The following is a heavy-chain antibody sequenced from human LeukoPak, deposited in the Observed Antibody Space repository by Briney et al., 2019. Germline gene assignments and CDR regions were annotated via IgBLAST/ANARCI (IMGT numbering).Heavy chain of an antibody. V-gene: IGHV3-64*01. CDR3: VTLGADY. D-gene: IGHD3-16*01. Sequence: GGSLILSCAASGFTCRTYAMHWVRQATGKGLEYVSAFSGNGGSTYYAHSVRGRFTISRENSKNTVYVKMVTLRPEDMAVYYCVTLGADYWGQGTLVTVSS. J-gene: IGHJ4*02. CDR2: FSGNGGST. CDR1: GFTCRTYA.